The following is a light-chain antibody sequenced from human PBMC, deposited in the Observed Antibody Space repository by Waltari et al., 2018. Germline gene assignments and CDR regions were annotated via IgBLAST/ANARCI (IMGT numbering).Light chain of an antibody. CDR3: MQSTHWPLT. CDR1: QSLVHSTGNTH. CDR2: NGF. Sequence: DVVMTQSPLSLAVTLGQPASISCRSSQSLVHSTGNTHLKWYLQRPGQSPRRLIYNGFTRDSGGPDRFSGSGSGTDFTLMISRVEAEDVGVYYCMQSTHWPLTFGGGTKVEIK. V-gene: IGKV2-30*02. J-gene: IGKJ4*01.